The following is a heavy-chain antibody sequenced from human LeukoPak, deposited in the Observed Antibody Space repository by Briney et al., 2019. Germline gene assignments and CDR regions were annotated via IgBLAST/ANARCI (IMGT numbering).Heavy chain of an antibody. CDR3: ARRDASGTYYFFDY. J-gene: IGHJ4*02. CDR2: INPDSGGT. D-gene: IGHD3-10*01. CDR1: GYTFTGYY. V-gene: IGHV1-2*02. Sequence: GASVKVSCKASGYTFTGYYMHWVRQAPGQGLEWMGWINPDSGGTNYAQKFQGRVTMARDTSISTAYMELSRLRSDDTAVYYCARRDASGTYYFFDYWGQGTLVTVSS.